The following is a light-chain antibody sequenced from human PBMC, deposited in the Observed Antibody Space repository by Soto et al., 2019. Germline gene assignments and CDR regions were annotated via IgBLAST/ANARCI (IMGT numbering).Light chain of an antibody. J-gene: IGLJ1*01. CDR3: AAWDDSLSGRV. V-gene: IGLV1-47*01. CDR2: RNN. CDR1: SSNIGSNY. Sequence: QSVLTQPTSASGTPGQRVTISCSGSSSNIGSNYVYWYQQLPGTAPKLPIYRNNQRPSAVPDRLSGSKSGPSASLAISGLRSEDEADYYCAAWDDSLSGRVFGTGTKLTVL.